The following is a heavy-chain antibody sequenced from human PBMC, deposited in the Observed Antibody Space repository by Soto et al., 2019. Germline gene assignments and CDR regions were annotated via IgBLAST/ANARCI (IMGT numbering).Heavy chain of an antibody. J-gene: IGHJ5*02. V-gene: IGHV1-18*01. CDR1: GYTFTSYG. D-gene: IGHD5-12*01. CDR2: ISAYNGNT. Sequence: ASVKVSCKASGYTFTSYGISWVRQAPGQGLEWMGWISAYNGNTNYAQKLQGRVTMTTDTSTSTAYMELRSLRSDDTAVYYCARDLYSGYVYHCFDPWGQGTLVTVSS. CDR3: ARDLYSGYVYHCFDP.